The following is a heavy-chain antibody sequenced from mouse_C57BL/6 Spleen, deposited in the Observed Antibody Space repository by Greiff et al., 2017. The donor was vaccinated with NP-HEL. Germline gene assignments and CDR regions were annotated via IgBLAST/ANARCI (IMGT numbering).Heavy chain of an antibody. J-gene: IGHJ4*01. V-gene: IGHV1-80*01. CDR1: GYAFSSYW. CDR3: ARGSYDSSLYYAMDY. D-gene: IGHD1-1*01. CDR2: IYPGDGDT. Sequence: QVQLKQSGAELVKPGASVKISCKASGYAFSSYWMNWVKQRPGKGLEWIGQIYPGDGDTNYNGKFKGKATLTADKSSSTAYMQLSSLTSEDSAVYFCARGSYDSSLYYAMDYWGQGTSVTVSS.